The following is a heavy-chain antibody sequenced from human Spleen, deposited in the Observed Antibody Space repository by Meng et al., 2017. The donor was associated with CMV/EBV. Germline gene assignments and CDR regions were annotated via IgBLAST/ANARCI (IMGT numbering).Heavy chain of an antibody. V-gene: IGHV3-23*01. Sequence: GESLKIPCAASGFTFSNYAMSWDRQSPGKGLEWVSIISSSGGSTYSAASVKGRFTISRDKSKNTLYLQMNSLRAEDTAVYYCTQWGEDSYGFDYYGMDVWGQGTTVTVSS. CDR1: GFTFSNYA. CDR3: TQWGEDSYGFDYYGMDV. J-gene: IGHJ6*02. CDR2: ISSSGGST. D-gene: IGHD5-18*01.